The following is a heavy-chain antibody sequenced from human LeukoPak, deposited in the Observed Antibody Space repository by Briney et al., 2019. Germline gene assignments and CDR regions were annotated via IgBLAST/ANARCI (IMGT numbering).Heavy chain of an antibody. CDR1: GGTFSSYA. V-gene: IGHV1-69*01. CDR3: ARDSGERIVGATHYAFDI. D-gene: IGHD1-26*01. Sequence: SVKVSCKASGGTFSSYAVSWVRQAPGQGLEWMGGIIPIFGTANYAQKFQGRVAITADESTSTAYMELSSLRSEDTAVYYCARDSGERIVGATHYAFDIWGQGTMVTVSS. J-gene: IGHJ3*02. CDR2: IIPIFGTA.